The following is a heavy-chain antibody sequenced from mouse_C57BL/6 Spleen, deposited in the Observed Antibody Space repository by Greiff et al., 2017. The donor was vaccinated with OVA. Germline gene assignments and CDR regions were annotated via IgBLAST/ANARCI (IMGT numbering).Heavy chain of an antibody. Sequence: VQLKESGGGLVQPGGSLSLSCAASGFTFTDYYMSWVRQPPGKALEWLGFIRNKANGYTTEYSASVKGRFTISRDNSQSILYLQMNALRAEDSATYYCARSGLYAMDYWGQGTSVTVSS. CDR1: GFTFTDYY. CDR2: IRNKANGYTT. V-gene: IGHV7-3*01. J-gene: IGHJ4*01. CDR3: ARSGLYAMDY.